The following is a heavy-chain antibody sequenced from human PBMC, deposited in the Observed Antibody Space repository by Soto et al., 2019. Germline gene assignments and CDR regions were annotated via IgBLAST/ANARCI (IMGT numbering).Heavy chain of an antibody. CDR3: ARDYYYGSESNPSSNGMDV. J-gene: IGHJ6*02. D-gene: IGHD3-10*01. CDR1: GYTFSSYG. CDR2: ISARNGDT. Sequence: QVQLVQSGTEVKEPGASVKVSCKASGYTFSSYGISWVRQAPGQGLEWMGWISARNGDTNYAQKFQGRVTMTTDTFTSIVYLERRSLRSDATAMYYCARDYYYGSESNPSSNGMDVWGQGTTVTVSS. V-gene: IGHV1-18*04.